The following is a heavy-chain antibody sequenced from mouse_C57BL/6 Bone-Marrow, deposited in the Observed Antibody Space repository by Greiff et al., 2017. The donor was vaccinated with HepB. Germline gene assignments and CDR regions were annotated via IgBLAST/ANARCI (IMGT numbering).Heavy chain of an antibody. V-gene: IGHV6-3*01. D-gene: IGHD1-1*01. CDR3: TARLITTVVATDV. Sequence: DVMLVESGGGLVQPGGSMKLSCVASGFTFSNYWMNWVRQSPEKGREWVAQIRLKSDNYATHYAESVKGRFTISRDDSKSSVDLQMNNLRAEDTGIYYCTARLITTVVATDVWGTGTTVTVSS. CDR1: GFTFSNYW. J-gene: IGHJ1*03. CDR2: IRLKSDNYAT.